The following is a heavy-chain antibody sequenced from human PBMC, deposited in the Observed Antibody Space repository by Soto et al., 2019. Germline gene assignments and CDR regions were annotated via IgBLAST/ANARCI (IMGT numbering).Heavy chain of an antibody. CDR2: ISAYNGNT. V-gene: IGHV1-18*01. CDR3: ARARQQLAYFDY. J-gene: IGHJ4*02. Sequence: SVKVSFRASCYTFTSYGISWVRQAPGQGLEWMGWISAYNGNTNYAQKLQGRVTMTTDTSTSTAYMELRSLRSDDTAVYCCARARQQLAYFDYWGQGTLVTVSS. CDR1: CYTFTSYG. D-gene: IGHD6-13*01.